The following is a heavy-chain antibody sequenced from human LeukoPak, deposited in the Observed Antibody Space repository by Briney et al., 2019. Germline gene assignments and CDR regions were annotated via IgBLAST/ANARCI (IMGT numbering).Heavy chain of an antibody. D-gene: IGHD3-22*01. CDR3: ARVGDSSGYENWFDP. CDR2: IYHSGST. V-gene: IGHV4-38-2*01. CDR1: GYSISSGYY. Sequence: KPSETLSLTCAVSGYSISSGYYWGWIRQPPGKGLEWIGSIYHSGSTYYNPSLKSRVTISVDTSKNQFSLKLSSVTAADTAVYYCARVGDSSGYENWFDPWGQGTLVTVSS. J-gene: IGHJ5*02.